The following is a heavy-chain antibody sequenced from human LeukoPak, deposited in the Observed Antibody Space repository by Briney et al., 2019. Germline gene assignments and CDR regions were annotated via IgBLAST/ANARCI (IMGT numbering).Heavy chain of an antibody. CDR3: ARSVGYSSSWYGGSYFDY. Sequence: PSETLSLTCAVSGGSISSGGYSWSWIRQPPGKGLEWIGYIYHSGSTYYNPSLKSRVTISVDRSKNQFSLKLSSVTAADTAVYYCARSVGYSSSWYGGSYFDYWGQGTLVTVSS. CDR2: IYHSGST. J-gene: IGHJ4*02. V-gene: IGHV4-30-2*01. D-gene: IGHD6-13*01. CDR1: GGSISSGGYS.